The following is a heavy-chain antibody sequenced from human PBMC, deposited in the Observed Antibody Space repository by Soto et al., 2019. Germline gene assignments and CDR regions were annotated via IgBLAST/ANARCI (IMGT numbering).Heavy chain of an antibody. J-gene: IGHJ4*02. Sequence: SETLSLTCVVSGGSISSGHWWSWVRQSPEQGLEWIGEIDHSGGPNYNPSLQSRVTISVDTSKNQFSLNLISVTAADTALYYCARGSMIRGYYWAQGTLVTVSS. V-gene: IGHV4-4*02. CDR2: IDHSGGP. D-gene: IGHD3-10*01. CDR3: ARGSMIRGYY. CDR1: GGSISSGHW.